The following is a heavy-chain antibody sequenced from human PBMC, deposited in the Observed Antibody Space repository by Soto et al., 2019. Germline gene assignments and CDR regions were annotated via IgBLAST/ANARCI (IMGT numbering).Heavy chain of an antibody. CDR3: AKDSAYCGGDCYSDFDY. J-gene: IGHJ4*02. V-gene: IGHV3-23*01. CDR1: GFTFSSYA. D-gene: IGHD2-21*02. CDR2: ISGSGGST. Sequence: EVQLLESGGGLVQPGGSLRLSCAASGFTFSSYAMSWVRQAPGKGLEWVSAISGSGGSTYYADSVKGRFTISRDNSKNTLYLQMNSLRAEDTAVYYFAKDSAYCGGDCYSDFDYWGQGTLVTVSS.